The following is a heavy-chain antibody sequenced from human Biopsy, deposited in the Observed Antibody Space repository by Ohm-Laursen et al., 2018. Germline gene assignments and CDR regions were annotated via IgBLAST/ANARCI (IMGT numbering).Heavy chain of an antibody. V-gene: IGHV1-69*06. CDR3: ATKLTGYFHH. CDR1: GGTFSNYG. Sequence: SVKVSCNAPGGTFSNYGVNWVRQAPGQGLEWLGGNIPILGTGNYAQKFQDRVTVAADTSTSTATMELSSLRSDDTAVYYCATKLTGYFHHWGQGTLVIVSS. CDR2: NIPILGTG. J-gene: IGHJ1*01. D-gene: IGHD3-9*01.